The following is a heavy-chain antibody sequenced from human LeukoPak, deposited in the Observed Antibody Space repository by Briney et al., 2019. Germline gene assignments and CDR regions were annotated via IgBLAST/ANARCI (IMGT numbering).Heavy chain of an antibody. V-gene: IGHV3-23*01. J-gene: IGHJ6*02. CDR3: AKDRSPGPGGIVVVPAAILYYYYGMDV. CDR2: ISGSGGST. CDR1: GFTFSSYA. D-gene: IGHD2-2*02. Sequence: GGSLRLSCAASGFTFSSYAMSWVRQAPGKGLEWVSAISGSGGSTYYADSVKGRFTISRDNSKNTLYLQMNSLRAEDTAVYYCAKDRSPGPGGIVVVPAAILYYYYGMDVWGQGTTVTVSS.